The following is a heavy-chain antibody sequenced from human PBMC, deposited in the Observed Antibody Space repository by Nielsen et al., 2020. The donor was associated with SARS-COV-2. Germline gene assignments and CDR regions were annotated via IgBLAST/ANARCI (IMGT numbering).Heavy chain of an antibody. V-gene: IGHV3-74*01. CDR3: AREGDSYGLPGALDY. J-gene: IGHJ4*02. Sequence: GESLKISCAASGFTFSDYWMHWVRQGPGKGLVWVSRINSDGSSINYADSVKGRFTISRDNSKNTLYLQMNSLRAEDTAVYYCAREGDSYGLPGALDYWGQGTLVTVSS. D-gene: IGHD5-18*01. CDR1: GFTFSDYW. CDR2: INSDGSSI.